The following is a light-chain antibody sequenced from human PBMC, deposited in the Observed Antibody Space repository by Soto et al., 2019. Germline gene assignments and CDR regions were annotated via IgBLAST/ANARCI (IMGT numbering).Light chain of an antibody. CDR3: QQGYSTPFT. CDR1: QSISNF. CDR2: SAS. Sequence: DIQMTQSPSSLSASVGDRVTITCRASQSISNFLTWYQQKTGKAPTLLIYSASSLHSGVTSRFSGSGSGTDFTLTISSLQPEDFATYYCQQGYSTPFTFGPGTTVDI. J-gene: IGKJ3*01. V-gene: IGKV1-39*01.